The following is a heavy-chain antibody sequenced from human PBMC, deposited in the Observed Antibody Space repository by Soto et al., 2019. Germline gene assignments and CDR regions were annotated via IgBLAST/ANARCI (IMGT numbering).Heavy chain of an antibody. V-gene: IGHV4-59*01. J-gene: IGHJ4*02. Sequence: SETLSLTCTVSGGSISSYYWSWIRQPPGKGLEWIGYIYYSGSTNYNPSLKSRVTISVDTSKNQFSLKLSSVTAADTAVYYCASAGVAFGSGWYGPGGRTFDYWGQGTLVTVSS. CDR1: GGSISSYY. CDR2: IYYSGST. CDR3: ASAGVAFGSGWYGPGGRTFDY. D-gene: IGHD6-13*01.